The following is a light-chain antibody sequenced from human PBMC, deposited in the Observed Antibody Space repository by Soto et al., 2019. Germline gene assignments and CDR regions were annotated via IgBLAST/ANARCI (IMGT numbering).Light chain of an antibody. CDR1: QNIKKY. V-gene: IGKV1-39*01. J-gene: IGKJ4*01. Sequence: DIQMTQSPSSLSASVGDRVTITCRASQNIKKYLNWYQQKPGKAPNLLIYTASSLQVGLPSRFSGSGSGTDFTLTISSLQPEDSATYYCQHSFGTPLTFGGGTKVEIK. CDR3: QHSFGTPLT. CDR2: TAS.